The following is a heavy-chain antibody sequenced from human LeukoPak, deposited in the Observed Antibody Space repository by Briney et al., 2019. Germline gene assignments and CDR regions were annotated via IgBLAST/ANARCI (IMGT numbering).Heavy chain of an antibody. Sequence: GESLKISCRGSGYKFTNYWIAWVRQMPGKGLEWMGIVYPADSDTRYSPSFQGQVTMSADKSTSTAYLQWNSLKASDTAMYYCARQDIAARPPDAYWGQGTLVTVSS. CDR3: ARQDIAARPPDAY. V-gene: IGHV5-51*01. CDR2: VYPADSDT. J-gene: IGHJ4*02. CDR1: GYKFTNYW. D-gene: IGHD6-6*01.